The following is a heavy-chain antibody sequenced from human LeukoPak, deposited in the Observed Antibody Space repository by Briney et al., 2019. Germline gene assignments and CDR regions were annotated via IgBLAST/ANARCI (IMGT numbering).Heavy chain of an antibody. CDR1: GFTFPSSA. J-gene: IGHJ4*02. Sequence: ASVKVSCKASGFTFPSSAVHWVRQARGQRLEGIEWIVVGSGNTNYAQKCQETVTIPRDMSTSTAYMELSSLRSEDTAVYYCAAPSRIQLDYWGQGTLVTVSS. V-gene: IGHV1-58*01. D-gene: IGHD5-18*01. CDR3: AAPSRIQLDY. CDR2: IVVGSGNT.